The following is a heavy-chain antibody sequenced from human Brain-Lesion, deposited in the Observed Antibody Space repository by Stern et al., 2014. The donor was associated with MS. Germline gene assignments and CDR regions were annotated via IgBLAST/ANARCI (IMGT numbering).Heavy chain of an antibody. CDR1: GYIFTGYY. V-gene: IGHV1-2*02. Sequence: QVQLVQSGAEVKKPGASVKVSCKTSGYIFTGYYIHWVRQAPGQGLEWMAWINPTNGGTKYAQKFQGRVTMSRDTSISTAYVELSSLTSDDTAVYYCARDQRGITIFGVVTDYYYLGMDVWGQGTTVTVSS. CDR2: INPTNGGT. J-gene: IGHJ6*02. CDR3: ARDQRGITIFGVVTDYYYLGMDV. D-gene: IGHD3-3*01.